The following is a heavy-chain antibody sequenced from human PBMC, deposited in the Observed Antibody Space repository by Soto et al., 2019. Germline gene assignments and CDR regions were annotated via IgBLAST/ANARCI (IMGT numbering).Heavy chain of an antibody. CDR1: GFTFSSYG. J-gene: IGHJ3*02. D-gene: IGHD7-27*01. Sequence: QVQLVESGGGVVQPGRSLRLSCAASGFTFSSYGMHWVRQAPGKGLEWVALISYDGSNKYYADCVKGRFTISRDNSKNTLYLQMNSLRTEETAVYYCAKDLGHGGRGAFDIWGQGTMVTVSS. CDR3: AKDLGHGGRGAFDI. V-gene: IGHV3-30*18. CDR2: ISYDGSNK.